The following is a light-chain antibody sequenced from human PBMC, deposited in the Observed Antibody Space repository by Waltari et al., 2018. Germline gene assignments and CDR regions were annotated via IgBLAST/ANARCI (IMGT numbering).Light chain of an antibody. CDR2: EVN. J-gene: IGLJ1*01. CDR1: SSDVGRYDF. CDR3: ASFAGRNTFV. Sequence: QSALTQPPSASGSPGQSVTISCTGTSSDVGRYDFVSWYQQYPGKAPKLMIYEVNKRPSGVSDRFSGSKSGNTASLTVSGLQADDEAHYYCASFAGRNTFVLGTGTKVTVL. V-gene: IGLV2-8*01.